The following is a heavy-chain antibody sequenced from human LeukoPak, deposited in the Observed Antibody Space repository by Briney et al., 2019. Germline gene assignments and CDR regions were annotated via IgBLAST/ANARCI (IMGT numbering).Heavy chain of an antibody. J-gene: IGHJ4*02. CDR3: ARVRPWVFDY. Sequence: GGSLRLSCAASGLTVSSSYLSWVRQAPGKGLEWVSIIYIGDNPHYADSVKGRFTISRHNSKNTLYLQMNNLRAEDTAVYYCARVRPWVFDYWGQGTLVTVSS. V-gene: IGHV3-53*04. CDR1: GLTVSSSY. CDR2: IYIGDNP.